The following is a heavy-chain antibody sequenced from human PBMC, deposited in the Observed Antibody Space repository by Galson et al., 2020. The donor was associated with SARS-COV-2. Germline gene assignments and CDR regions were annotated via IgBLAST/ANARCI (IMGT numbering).Heavy chain of an antibody. CDR1: GLTFSFYA. V-gene: IGHV3-23*02. J-gene: IGHJ3*02. Sequence: GGSLRLSCGASGLTFSFYAMSWVRQAPGKGLEWVSAISASGGNTYYRDSVKGRFTISRDNSKNTLFLQMNSLRAEDTAVYYWAKDKRDRLDAFDIWGQGTMVTVSS. D-gene: IGHD2-21*02. CDR3: AKDKRDRLDAFDI. CDR2: ISASGGNT.